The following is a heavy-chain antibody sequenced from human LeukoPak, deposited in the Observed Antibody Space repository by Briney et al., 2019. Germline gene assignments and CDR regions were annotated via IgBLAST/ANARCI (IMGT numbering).Heavy chain of an antibody. Sequence: GGSLRLSCAASGFTFSSYGMHWVRQAPGKGLEWVAFIRYDGSNKYYADSVRGRFTISRDNSKNTLYLQMNSLRAEDTAVYYCAKTYIVVVTADAFDIWGQGTMVTVSS. CDR2: IRYDGSNK. CDR1: GFTFSSYG. CDR3: AKTYIVVVTADAFDI. D-gene: IGHD2-21*02. J-gene: IGHJ3*02. V-gene: IGHV3-30*02.